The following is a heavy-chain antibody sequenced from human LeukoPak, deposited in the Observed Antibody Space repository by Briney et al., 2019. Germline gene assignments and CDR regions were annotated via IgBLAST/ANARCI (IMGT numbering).Heavy chain of an antibody. V-gene: IGHV4-34*01. D-gene: IGHD3-10*01. CDR1: GGSFSSYY. J-gene: IGHJ4*02. Sequence: SETLSLTCAVYGGSFSSYYWSWIRQPPGKGLEWIGEINHSGSTNYNPSLKSRVTISVDTSKNQFSLELSSVTAADTAVYYCARRMVRGGGFGYWGQGTLVTVSS. CDR3: ARRMVRGGGFGY. CDR2: INHSGST.